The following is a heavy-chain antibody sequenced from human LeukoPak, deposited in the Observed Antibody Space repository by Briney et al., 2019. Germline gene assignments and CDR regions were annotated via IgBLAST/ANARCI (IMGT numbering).Heavy chain of an antibody. J-gene: IGHJ4*02. CDR3: ARHIGYSAWNPDY. V-gene: IGHV5-51*01. CDR1: GYSFTSYW. D-gene: IGHD5-12*01. CDR2: IYPYDSDT. Sequence: GESLKISYKASGYSFTSYWIGWVRQMPGKGLEWMGIIYPYDSDTRYSPSFQGQVTISADKSISTAYLQWSNLKASDTAMYYCARHIGYSAWNPDYWGQGTLVTVSS.